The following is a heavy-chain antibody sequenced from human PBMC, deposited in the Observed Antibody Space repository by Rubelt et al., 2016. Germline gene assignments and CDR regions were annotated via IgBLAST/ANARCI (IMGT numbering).Heavy chain of an antibody. Sequence: GASVKVSCKASGYTFTSYAMHWVRQAPGQRLEWMGWINAGNGNTKYSQKFQGRVTITRDTSASTAYMELSSLRSEDTAVYYCARGAIAARYYYYGMDVWGQGTTVTVSS. V-gene: IGHV1-3*01. CDR3: ARGAIAARYYYYGMDV. D-gene: IGHD6-6*01. CDR2: INAGNGNT. J-gene: IGHJ6*02. CDR1: GYTFTSYA.